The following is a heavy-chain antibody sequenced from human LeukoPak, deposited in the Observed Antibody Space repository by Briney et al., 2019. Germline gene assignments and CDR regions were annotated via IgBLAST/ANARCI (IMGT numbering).Heavy chain of an antibody. CDR1: GGSISSHY. V-gene: IGHV4-59*11. CDR3: ASLVYSSSERGDY. J-gene: IGHJ4*02. Sequence: PSETLSLTCTVSGGSISSHYWSWIRQPPGKGLEWIGYISYIGSTNYNPSLKSRVTISVDTSKNQFSLKLSSVTAADTAVYYCASLVYSSSERGDYWGQGTLVTVSS. D-gene: IGHD6-6*01. CDR2: ISYIGST.